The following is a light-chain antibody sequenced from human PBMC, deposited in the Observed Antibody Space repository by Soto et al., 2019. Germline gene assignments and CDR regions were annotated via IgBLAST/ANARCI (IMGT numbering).Light chain of an antibody. CDR2: AAS. Sequence: DIQMIQDPSSLSASVGDRVTLTCRASQSVAGYLNWYQQKPGGAPHLLIYAASTLQSGVPSRFSGSGSGTDFKLTISSLQPEDVATYYCQQSYTSSWTFGPGTKVDSK. J-gene: IGKJ1*01. CDR1: QSVAGY. CDR3: QQSYTSSWT. V-gene: IGKV1-39*01.